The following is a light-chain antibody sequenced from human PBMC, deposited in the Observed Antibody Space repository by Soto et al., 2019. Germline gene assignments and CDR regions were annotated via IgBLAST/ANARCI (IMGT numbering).Light chain of an antibody. CDR1: QTVTSTF. Sequence: IVLTQSPGTLSLSPGERATLSCRASQTVTSTFLSWYQQRPGQAPRLLLYGTFNRAAGIPDRFIGGGSEKDFTLTISRLEPEDSAVYYCQNFGDSRLTFGGGTKVEI. CDR3: QNFGDSRLT. CDR2: GTF. J-gene: IGKJ4*01. V-gene: IGKV3-20*01.